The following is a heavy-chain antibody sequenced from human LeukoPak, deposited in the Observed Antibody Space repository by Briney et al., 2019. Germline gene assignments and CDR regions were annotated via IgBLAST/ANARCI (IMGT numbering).Heavy chain of an antibody. J-gene: IGHJ4*02. CDR2: ISYDGSHK. D-gene: IGHD2-21*01. CDR1: GFTFSSYA. CDR3: ARASNSPFDY. V-gene: IGHV3-30*07. Sequence: GGSLRLSCAASGFTFSSYAMHWVRQAPGKGLEWVAVISYDGSHKYYADSVKGRFTISRDNSKNTLYLQVNSLRAEDTAIYYCARASNSPFDYWGQGTLVTVSS.